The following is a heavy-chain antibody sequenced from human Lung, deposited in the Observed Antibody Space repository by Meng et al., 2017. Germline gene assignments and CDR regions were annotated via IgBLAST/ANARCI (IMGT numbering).Heavy chain of an antibody. J-gene: IGHJ4*02. Sequence: QAQLQQWGAGLLKTSETLSLTCVVSGGSFSDYYWSWIRHPPGKGLEWIGEINHSGSTNYNPSLESRATISVDTSQNNLSLKLSSVTAADSAVYYCARGPTTMAHDFDYWGQGTLVTVSS. V-gene: IGHV4-34*01. CDR1: GGSFSDYY. CDR3: ARGPTTMAHDFDY. D-gene: IGHD4-11*01. CDR2: INHSGST.